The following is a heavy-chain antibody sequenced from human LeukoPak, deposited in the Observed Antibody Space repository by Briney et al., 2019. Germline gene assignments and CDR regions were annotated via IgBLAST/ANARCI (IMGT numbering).Heavy chain of an antibody. Sequence: ASVKVSCKASGYTFTNYGISWVRQAPGRGLEWMGWISAYNGNTNYAQKFQGRITMTTDTSTSTAYMELRSLRSDDTAVYYCARDLKMGYSSGSYSWGTGSSNDYWGQGTLVTVSS. J-gene: IGHJ4*02. CDR3: ARDLKMGYSSGSYSWGTGSSNDY. CDR2: ISAYNGNT. CDR1: GYTFTNYG. D-gene: IGHD6-19*01. V-gene: IGHV1-18*01.